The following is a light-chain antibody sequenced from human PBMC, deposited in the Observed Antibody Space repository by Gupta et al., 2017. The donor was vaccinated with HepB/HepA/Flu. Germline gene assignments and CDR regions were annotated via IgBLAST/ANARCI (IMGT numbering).Light chain of an antibody. J-gene: IGKJ2*01. CDR1: QSVDSY. Sequence: ELVLTQSPATLSLSPGERATLSCRASQSVDSYLAWYQQKPGQAPRLLIYDASNRATGIPARFSGSGSRTDFTLTISSLEPEDFAVYYCQQHTNWPPYTFGQGTKLEIQ. CDR3: QQHTNWPPYT. V-gene: IGKV3-11*01. CDR2: DAS.